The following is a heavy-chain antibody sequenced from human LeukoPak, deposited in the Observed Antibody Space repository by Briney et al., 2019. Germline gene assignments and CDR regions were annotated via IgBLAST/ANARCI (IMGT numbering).Heavy chain of an antibody. J-gene: IGHJ4*02. CDR2: INSDGSST. D-gene: IGHD1-26*01. V-gene: IGHV3-74*01. Sequence: GGSLRLSCAASGFTFSSYWMHWVRHAPGKGLVWVSRINSDGSSTSYADSVKGRFTISRDNAKNTLYLQMNSLRAEDTAVYYCARWGLSVSPWDYWGQGTLVTVSS. CDR1: GFTFSSYW. CDR3: ARWGLSVSPWDY.